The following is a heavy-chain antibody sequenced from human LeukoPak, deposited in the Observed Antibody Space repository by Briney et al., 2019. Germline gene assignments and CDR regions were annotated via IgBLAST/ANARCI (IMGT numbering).Heavy chain of an antibody. V-gene: IGHV4-59*01. CDR2: IYFSGST. CDR3: ARATPTYPTFGGVIGTDIYGLDV. CDR1: GGSIGTYY. D-gene: IGHD3-16*02. Sequence: PSETLSLTCTVSGGSIGTYYWTWIRQPQGKGLEWIGYIYFSGSTNYNPSLKGRLTISIDTSKNQFSLKLCSVTAADTAVYYCARATPTYPTFGGVIGTDIYGLDVWGQGTTVTVSS. J-gene: IGHJ6*02.